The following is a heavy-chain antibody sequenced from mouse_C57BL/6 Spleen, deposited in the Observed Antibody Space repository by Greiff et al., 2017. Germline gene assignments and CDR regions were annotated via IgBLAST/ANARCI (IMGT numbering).Heavy chain of an antibody. CDR3: TRGDY. Sequence: LQESGAELVRPGASVTLSCKASGYTFTDYEMHWVKQTPVHGLEWIGAIDPETGGTAYNQKFKGKAILTADKSSSTAYMELRSLTSEDSAVYYCTRGDYWGQGTTLTVSS. J-gene: IGHJ2*01. CDR2: IDPETGGT. CDR1: GYTFTDYE. V-gene: IGHV1-15*01.